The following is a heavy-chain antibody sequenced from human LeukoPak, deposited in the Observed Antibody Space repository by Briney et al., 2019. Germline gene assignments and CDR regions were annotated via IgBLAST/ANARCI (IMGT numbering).Heavy chain of an antibody. V-gene: IGHV3-9*01. CDR1: GFTFDDYA. Sequence: PGRSLRLSCAASGFTFDDYAMHWVRQAPGKGLEWVSSISWNSGDIDYADSVKGRFTISRDNAKNSLYLQMNSLRAEDTAFYYCAKDALSDNYGSSFDYWGQGTLVTVSS. J-gene: IGHJ4*02. CDR3: AKDALSDNYGSSFDY. D-gene: IGHD3-10*01. CDR2: ISWNSGDI.